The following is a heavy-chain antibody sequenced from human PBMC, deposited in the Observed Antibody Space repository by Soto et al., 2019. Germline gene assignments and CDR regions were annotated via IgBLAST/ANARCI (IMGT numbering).Heavy chain of an antibody. CDR2: ISSNGNYI. J-gene: IGHJ4*02. CDR1: GFTFSDFA. CDR3: ARGTHYYDSIGYSHFFDY. D-gene: IGHD3-22*01. V-gene: IGHV3-21*01. Sequence: GGSLRLSCRASGFTFSDFAMSWVRQAPGKGLEWVSSISSNGNYIYYADSMKGRFTISRDNAEKSLYLQMSSLRGEDTAVYYCARGTHYYDSIGYSHFFDYWGQGTLVTVSS.